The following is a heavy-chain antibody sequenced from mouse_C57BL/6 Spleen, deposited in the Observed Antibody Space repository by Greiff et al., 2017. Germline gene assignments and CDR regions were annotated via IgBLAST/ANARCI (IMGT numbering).Heavy chain of an antibody. CDR3: ARKGPRYAMDY. J-gene: IGHJ4*01. CDR2: IDPSDSYT. V-gene: IGHV1-69*01. CDR1: GYTFTSYW. D-gene: IGHD3-3*01. Sequence: QVQLKQPGAELVMPGASVKLSCKASGYTFTSYWMHWVKQRPGQGLEWIGEIDPSDSYTNYNQKFKGKSTLTVDKSSSTAYMQLSSLTSEDSAVYYCARKGPRYAMDYWGQGTSVTVSS.